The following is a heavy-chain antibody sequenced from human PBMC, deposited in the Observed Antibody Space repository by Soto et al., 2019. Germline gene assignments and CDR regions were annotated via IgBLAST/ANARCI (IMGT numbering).Heavy chain of an antibody. CDR2: INPSGGST. CDR1: GYTFTSYY. Sequence: GASVKVSCKASGYTFTSYYMHWVRQAPGQRPERMGIINPSGGSTSYAQKFQGQDTISADKSISTAYLQWSSLKASDTAMYYCARHRGATVTTHPYYYYX. J-gene: IGHJ6*01. D-gene: IGHD4-17*01. V-gene: IGHV1-46*01. CDR3: ARHRGATVTTHPYYYYX.